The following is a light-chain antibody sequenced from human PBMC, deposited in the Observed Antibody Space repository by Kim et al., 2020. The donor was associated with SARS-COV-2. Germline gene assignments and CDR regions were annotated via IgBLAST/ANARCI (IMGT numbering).Light chain of an antibody. J-gene: IGLJ3*02. CDR2: GKN. V-gene: IGLV3-19*01. CDR1: SLRRYY. Sequence: SSELTQDPAVSVALGQTVRITCQGDSLRRYYASWYQQKPGQAPVLVFYGKNNRPSGIPDRFSGSYSGNTASLTITAAQAEDEADYYCNSRESSANHWMFGGGTQLTVL. CDR3: NSRESSANHWM.